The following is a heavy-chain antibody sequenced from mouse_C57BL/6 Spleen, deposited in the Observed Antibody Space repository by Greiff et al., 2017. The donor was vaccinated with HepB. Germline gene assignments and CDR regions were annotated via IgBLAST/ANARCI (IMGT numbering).Heavy chain of an antibody. J-gene: IGHJ3*01. CDR3: ARGGFTTVVARGFAY. D-gene: IGHD1-1*01. CDR2: INPNNGGT. CDR1: GYTFTDYN. Sequence: EVQLQQSGPELVKPGASVKIPCKASGYTFTDYNMDWVKQSHGKSLEWIGDINPNNGGTIYNQKFKGKATLTVDKSYSTAYMELRSLTSEDTAVYYCARGGFTTVVARGFAYWGQGTLVTVSA. V-gene: IGHV1-18*01.